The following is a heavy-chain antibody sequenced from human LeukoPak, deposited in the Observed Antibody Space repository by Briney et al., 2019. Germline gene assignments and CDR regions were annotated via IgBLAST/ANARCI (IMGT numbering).Heavy chain of an antibody. D-gene: IGHD3-10*01. J-gene: IGHJ4*02. V-gene: IGHV3-53*01. CDR2: IYTGSTT. Sequence: GGSLRLSCAASGFTVSSNYMSWVRQTPGKGLEWVSVIYTGSTTYYADSVNGRFTISRDNSKNTLYLQMNSLRAEDTAVYYCARGLDSSGGGYYFDYWGQGTLVSASS. CDR1: GFTVSSNY. CDR3: ARGLDSSGGGYYFDY.